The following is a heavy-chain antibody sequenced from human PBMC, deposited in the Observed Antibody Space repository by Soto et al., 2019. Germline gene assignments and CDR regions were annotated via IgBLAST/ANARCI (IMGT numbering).Heavy chain of an antibody. CDR1: GYTFTSYG. J-gene: IGHJ3*02. V-gene: IGHV1-18*01. CDR2: ISAYNGNT. D-gene: IGHD3-22*01. CDR3: ARDATYYYDSSGYYYFDAFDI. Sequence: QVQLVQSGAEVKKPGASVKVSCKASGYTFTSYGISWVRQAPGQGLEWMGWISAYNGNTNYAQKLQGRVTMTTDTSTSTAYMELRSLRSDDTAVYYCARDATYYYDSSGYYYFDAFDIWGQGTMVTVSS.